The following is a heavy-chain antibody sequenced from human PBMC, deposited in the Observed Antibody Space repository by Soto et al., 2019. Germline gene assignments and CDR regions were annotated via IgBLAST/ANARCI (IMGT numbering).Heavy chain of an antibody. CDR3: AKGGPDAFCGGGRCYFES. CDR2: ITWHGKIT. V-gene: IGHV3-9*01. Sequence: EVHLVDSGGGLAQPGRSLRLSCAASGFTFDDFAMHWVRRVPGRGLEWVSSITWHGKITGYAYSVKGRFIISRDNANNSLYLQMNSLRREDTAFYYCAKGGPDAFCGGGRCYFESWGQGTQVTVSS. J-gene: IGHJ4*02. CDR1: GFTFDDFA. D-gene: IGHD2-21*01.